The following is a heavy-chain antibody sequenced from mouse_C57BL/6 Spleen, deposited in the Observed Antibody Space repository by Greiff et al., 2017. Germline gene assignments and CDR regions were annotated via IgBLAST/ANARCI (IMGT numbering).Heavy chain of an antibody. CDR3: AREDYYGGYAMDY. D-gene: IGHD1-1*01. J-gene: IGHJ4*01. Sequence: EVKLMESGPVLVKPGASVKMSCKASGYTFTDYYMNWVKQSHGKSLEWIGVINPYNGGTSYNQKFKGKATLTVDKSSSTAYMELNSLTSEDSAVYYCAREDYYGGYAMDYWGQGTSVTVSS. CDR2: INPYNGGT. CDR1: GYTFTDYY. V-gene: IGHV1-19*01.